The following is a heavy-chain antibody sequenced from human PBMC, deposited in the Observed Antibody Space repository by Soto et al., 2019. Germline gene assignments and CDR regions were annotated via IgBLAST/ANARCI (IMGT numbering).Heavy chain of an antibody. D-gene: IGHD3-10*01. CDR3: ASGLWTFQH. V-gene: IGHV3-7*01. J-gene: IGHJ1*01. Sequence: GGSLRLSCAVSGFTFSNYWMSWVRQAPGKGLEWVANIKQDGSEKYYVDSVKGRFTISRDNAKNSLYLQMNSLGAEDTAVYFCASGLWTFQHWGQGTLVTVSS. CDR2: IKQDGSEK. CDR1: GFTFSNYW.